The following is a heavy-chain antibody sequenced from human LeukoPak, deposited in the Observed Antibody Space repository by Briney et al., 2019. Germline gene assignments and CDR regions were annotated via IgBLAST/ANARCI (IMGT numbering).Heavy chain of an antibody. CDR1: GFSFSNAW. V-gene: IGHV3-15*01. D-gene: IGHD6-19*01. CDR3: ATEGGSGWYGHFNH. Sequence: GGSLRLSCVVSGFSFSNAWMTWVRQAPGKGLEWVGRIKSKTNGGTPDYAAPVKGRFTISRDDSKSTLYLQMNSLETEDTATYYCATEGGSGWYGHFNHWGQGTLVTVSS. CDR2: IKSKTNGGTP. J-gene: IGHJ4*02.